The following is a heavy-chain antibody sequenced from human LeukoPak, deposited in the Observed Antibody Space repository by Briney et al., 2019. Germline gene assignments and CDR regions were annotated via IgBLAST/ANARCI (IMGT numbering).Heavy chain of an antibody. D-gene: IGHD3-22*01. CDR2: IHKSGST. V-gene: IGHV4-4*07. Sequence: SETLSLTCTVSGGSISSYYWSWIRQPAGKGLEWIGRIHKSGSTNYNPSLKSRVTMSVDTSENQLSLKLSSVTAADTAVYYCARDRYYYDSSGYYAFDIWGQGTMVTVSS. CDR3: ARDRYYYDSSGYYAFDI. J-gene: IGHJ3*02. CDR1: GGSISSYY.